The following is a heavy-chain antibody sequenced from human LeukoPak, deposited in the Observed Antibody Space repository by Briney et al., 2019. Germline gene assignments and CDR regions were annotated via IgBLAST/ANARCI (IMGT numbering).Heavy chain of an antibody. D-gene: IGHD3-10*01. CDR3: ARGRSGRWGDY. CDR2: INAGNGNT. V-gene: IGHV1-3*03. J-gene: IGHJ4*02. CDR1: GYTFTSYA. Sequence: ASVKVSCKASGYTFTSYAMHWVRQAPGQRLEWMGWINAGNGNTKYSQEFQGRVTITRDTSASTAYTELSSLRSEDMAVYYCARGRSGRWGDYWGQGTLVTVSS.